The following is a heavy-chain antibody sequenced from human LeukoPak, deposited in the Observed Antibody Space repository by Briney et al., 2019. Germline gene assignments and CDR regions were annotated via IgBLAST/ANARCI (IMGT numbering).Heavy chain of an antibody. Sequence: SETLSLTCTVSGYSISSGYYWGWIRQPPGKGLEWIGSIYHSGSTYYNPSLKSRVTISVDTSKNQFSLKLSSVTAPDTAVYYCARDLRAVLDYIDYWGQGTLVTVSS. CDR1: GYSISSGYY. D-gene: IGHD6-6*01. V-gene: IGHV4-38-2*02. J-gene: IGHJ4*02. CDR3: ARDLRAVLDYIDY. CDR2: IYHSGST.